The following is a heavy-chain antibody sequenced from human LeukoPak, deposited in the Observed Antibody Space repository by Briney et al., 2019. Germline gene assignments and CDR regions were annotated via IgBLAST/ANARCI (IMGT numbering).Heavy chain of an antibody. CDR3: AKGWLQYDT. J-gene: IGHJ5*02. Sequence: GGTLRLSCAASGFTFNKYGMSWVRQAPGKGLELVSSISGSGGSTYYADSVKGRFTISRDNSKNTLFLQMNSLRAEDKDVYYCAKGWLQYDTWGQGTLVTVSS. CDR2: ISGSGGST. D-gene: IGHD5-24*01. CDR1: GFTFNKYG. V-gene: IGHV3-23*01.